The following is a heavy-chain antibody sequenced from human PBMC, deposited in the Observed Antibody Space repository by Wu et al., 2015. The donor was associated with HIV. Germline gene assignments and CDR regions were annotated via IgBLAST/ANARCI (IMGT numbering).Heavy chain of an antibody. CDR2: INPNSGGT. J-gene: IGHJ3*02. Sequence: QVQLVQSGAEVKKPGASVKVSCKASGYTFTGYYMHWVRQAPGQGLEWMGWINPNSGGTNYAQKFQGRVTMTRDTSISTAYMELSRLRSDDTAVYYCARDRDTTYYYDSSGYPNDAFDIWGQGTMVTVSS. V-gene: IGHV1-2*02. D-gene: IGHD3-22*01. CDR3: ARDRDTTYYYDSSGYPNDAFDI. CDR1: GYTFTGYY.